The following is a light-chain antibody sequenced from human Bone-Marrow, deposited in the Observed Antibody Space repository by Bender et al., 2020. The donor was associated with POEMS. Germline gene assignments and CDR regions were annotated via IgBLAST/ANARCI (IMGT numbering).Light chain of an antibody. CDR3: QSYDNSLGGWV. J-gene: IGLJ3*02. CDR1: SSDVGGYKY. Sequence: QSALTQPASVSGSPGQSITISCTGTSSDVGGYKYVSWYQQHPGKAPKLMIHDVSKRPSGVPDRFSGSKSGNTASLAITGLQAEDEGDYYCQSYDNSLGGWVFGGGTKLTVL. V-gene: IGLV2-14*03. CDR2: DVS.